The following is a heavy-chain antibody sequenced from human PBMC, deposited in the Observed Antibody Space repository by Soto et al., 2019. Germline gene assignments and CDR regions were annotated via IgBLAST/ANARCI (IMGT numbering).Heavy chain of an antibody. CDR2: ISGSGHAT. CDR1: GFTFTRYA. J-gene: IGHJ6*03. D-gene: IGHD4-17*01. CDR3: AKDVGVGDYIAYYYYMDV. Sequence: DVQLLESGGGLVQPGGSLRLSCAASGFTFTRYAITWVRQAPGKGLEWVSSISGSGHATFHTDSVKGRFSISRDTSHNTVHLHMNNLRPEDTAVYYYAKDVGVGDYIAYYYYMDVWGTGTTVTVS. V-gene: IGHV3-23*01.